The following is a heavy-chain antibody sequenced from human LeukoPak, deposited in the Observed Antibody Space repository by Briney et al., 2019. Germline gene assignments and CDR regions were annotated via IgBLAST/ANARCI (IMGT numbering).Heavy chain of an antibody. CDR2: ISSSSSTI. CDR1: GFTFSSYA. J-gene: IGHJ6*02. V-gene: IGHV3-48*02. CDR3: ARDPRQYYGSGSYSLGMDV. Sequence: GGSLRLSCAASGFTFSSYAMSWVRQAPGKGLEWVSYISSSSSTIYYADSVKGRFTISRDNAKNSLYLQMNSLRDEDTAVYYCARDPRQYYGSGSYSLGMDVWGQGTTVTVSS. D-gene: IGHD3-10*01.